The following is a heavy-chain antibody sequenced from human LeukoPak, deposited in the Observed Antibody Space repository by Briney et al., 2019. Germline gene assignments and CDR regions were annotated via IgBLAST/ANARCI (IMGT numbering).Heavy chain of an antibody. CDR2: IYYSGST. CDR3: ARRNWEGSFDY. CDR1: GGSITSYY. J-gene: IGHJ4*02. V-gene: IGHV4-59*01. Sequence: SETLSLTCTVSGGSITSYYWSWIRQPPGKGLEWIGYIYYSGSTNYNPSLNSRVTISVDTSKNQFSLKLSSVTAADTAVYYCARRNWEGSFDYWGQRTLVTVSS. D-gene: IGHD7-27*01.